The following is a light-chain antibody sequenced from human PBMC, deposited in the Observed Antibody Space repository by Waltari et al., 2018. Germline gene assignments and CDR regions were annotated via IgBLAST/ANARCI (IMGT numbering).Light chain of an antibody. CDR2: WAS. CDR3: QKYYSTPWT. CDR1: RSVLYSSNNKKY. V-gene: IGKV4-1*01. J-gene: IGKJ1*01. Sequence: DLVIPQSPDSLAVSLGERATINCRSTRSVLYSSNNKKYITWYQQKPGQPPKLLIYWASTRESGVPDRFSGSGSGTDFTLTISSLQAEDVAVYYCQKYYSTPWTFGQGTKVEIK.